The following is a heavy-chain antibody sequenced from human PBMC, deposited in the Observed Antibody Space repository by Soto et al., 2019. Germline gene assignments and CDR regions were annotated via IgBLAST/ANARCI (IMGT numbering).Heavy chain of an antibody. J-gene: IGHJ6*02. V-gene: IGHV4-34*01. CDR1: GGSFSGYY. CDR2: INHSGST. CDR3: ARSRRRTTAIYYYGMDV. Sequence: PSETLSLTCAVYGGSFSGYYWSWIRQPPGKGLEWIGEINHSGSTNYNPSLKSRVTISVDTSKNQFSLKLSSVTAADTAVYYCARSRRRTTAIYYYGMDVWGQGTTVTVSS. D-gene: IGHD4-17*01.